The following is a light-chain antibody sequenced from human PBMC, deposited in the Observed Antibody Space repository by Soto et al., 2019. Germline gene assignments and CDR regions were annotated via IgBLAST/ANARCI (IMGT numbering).Light chain of an antibody. CDR3: QTWDTGIRV. J-gene: IGLJ2*01. CDR1: RGHINYV. CDR2: LNSDGSH. V-gene: IGLV4-69*01. Sequence: QPVLTQSPSASASLGASVKLTCTLSRGHINYVIAWHQQQPEKGPRYLMKLNSDGSHSKGDGIPDRFSGSSSGAERYLTISSLQSEDEADYYCQTWDTGIRVFGGGTKLTVL.